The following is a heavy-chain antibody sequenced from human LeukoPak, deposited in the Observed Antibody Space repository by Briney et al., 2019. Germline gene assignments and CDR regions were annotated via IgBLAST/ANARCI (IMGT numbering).Heavy chain of an antibody. CDR3: ASGGLVSRYLDH. V-gene: IGHV4-31*03. Sequence: SETLSLTCTVSGGSITTGGYYWSWIRQHPGKGLEWIGYIYYSGSTYYNPSLKSRVTISVDTPTNQFSLKLNSVTAADTAVYYCASGGLVSRYLDHWGQGTLVTVSS. CDR1: GGSITTGGYY. D-gene: IGHD3-9*01. CDR2: IYYSGST. J-gene: IGHJ4*02.